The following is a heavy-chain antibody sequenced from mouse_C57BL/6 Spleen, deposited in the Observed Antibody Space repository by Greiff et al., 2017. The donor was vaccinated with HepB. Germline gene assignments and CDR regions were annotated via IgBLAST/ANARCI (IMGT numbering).Heavy chain of an antibody. CDR1: GYTFTDYE. Sequence: QVQLKQSGAELVRPGASVTLSCKASGYTFTDYEMHWVKQTPVHGLEWIGAIDPETGGTAYNQKFKGKAILTADKSSSTAYMELRSLTSEDSAVYYCTNGGIYYGNYWGQGTTLTVSS. D-gene: IGHD2-1*01. V-gene: IGHV1-15*01. CDR2: IDPETGGT. J-gene: IGHJ2*01. CDR3: TNGGIYYGNY.